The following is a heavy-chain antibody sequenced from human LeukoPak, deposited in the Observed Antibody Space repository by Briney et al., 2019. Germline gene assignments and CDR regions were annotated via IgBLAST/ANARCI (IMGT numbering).Heavy chain of an antibody. CDR2: IYTSGST. J-gene: IGHJ3*02. CDR1: GGSISSYY. V-gene: IGHV4-4*07. CDR3: ARTALYYYDSSGYGGAFDI. D-gene: IGHD3-22*01. Sequence: EPSETLSLTCTVSGGSISSYYWSWIRQPAGKGLEWIGRIYTSGSTNYNPSLKSRVTMSVDTSKNQFSLKLSSVTAADTAVYYCARTALYYYDSSGYGGAFDIWGQGTMVTVSS.